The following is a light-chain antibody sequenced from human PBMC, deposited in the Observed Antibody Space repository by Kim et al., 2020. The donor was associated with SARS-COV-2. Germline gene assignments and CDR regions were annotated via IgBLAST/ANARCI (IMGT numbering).Light chain of an antibody. Sequence: SASVGARVTITCRASENIGIYVNWYQQKPGKAPNLLISAASTLQSGVPSRFSGTASGTDFTLTITSLQPDDFATYYCQQTYSTPTFGRGTRLEIK. J-gene: IGKJ5*01. V-gene: IGKV1-39*01. CDR3: QQTYSTPT. CDR2: AAS. CDR1: ENIGIY.